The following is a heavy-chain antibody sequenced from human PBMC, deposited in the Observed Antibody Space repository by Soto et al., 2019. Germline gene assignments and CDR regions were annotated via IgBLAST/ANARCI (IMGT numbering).Heavy chain of an antibody. CDR2: IKQDVSEK. V-gene: IGHV3-7*01. D-gene: IGHD6-19*01. CDR1: GFTFSNYW. J-gene: IGHJ3*02. CDR3: ARARRAVATFWAIAI. Sequence: GGSLRLSCAASGFTFSNYWMSWVRQAPGKGLEWVANIKQDVSEKYYMDSVKGRFTISRDNAENSLYLQMNSLRAEDTAVYYCARARRAVATFWAIAIWGQGTMVTVSS.